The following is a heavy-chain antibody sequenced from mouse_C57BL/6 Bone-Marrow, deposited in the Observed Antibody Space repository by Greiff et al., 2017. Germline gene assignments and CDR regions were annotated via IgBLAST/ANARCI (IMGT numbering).Heavy chain of an antibody. CDR2: INPNNGGT. Sequence: EVQLQQSGPELVKPGASVKIPCKASGYTFTDYNMDWVKQSHGKSLEWIGDINPNNGGTIYNQKFKGKATLTVDKSSSTAYMELRSLTSEDTAVYYCARIWDWYFDVWGTGTTVTVSS. CDR3: ARIWDWYFDV. J-gene: IGHJ1*03. CDR1: GYTFTDYN. V-gene: IGHV1-18*01.